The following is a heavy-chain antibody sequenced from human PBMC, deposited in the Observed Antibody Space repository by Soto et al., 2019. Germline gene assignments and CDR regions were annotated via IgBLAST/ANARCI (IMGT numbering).Heavy chain of an antibody. CDR1: GGSISGHS. J-gene: IGHJ4*02. CDR2: IYPSGST. CDR3: VRGRSYSVYDF. Sequence: ETLSLTCTVSGGSISGHSWIWIRQPAGKGLEWIGHIYPSGSTSYNPSLRSRVTMSLDTSSNQIFLNLTSVTAADTAVFYCVRGRSYSVYDFWGPGTLVTVSS. D-gene: IGHD5-12*01. V-gene: IGHV4-4*07.